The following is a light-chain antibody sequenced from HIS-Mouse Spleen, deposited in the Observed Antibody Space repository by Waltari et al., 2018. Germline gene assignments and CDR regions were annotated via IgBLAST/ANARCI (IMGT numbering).Light chain of an antibody. J-gene: IGLJ2*01. CDR1: NIGSKS. Sequence: SYVLTQPPSVSVAPGKTARITCWGNNIGSKSVQWYQQKPGQAPVLVGYDDSDRPSGIPERFSGSNSGNTATLTISRVEAGDEADYYCQVWDSSSDHVVFGGGTKLTVL. CDR2: DDS. V-gene: IGLV3-21*03. CDR3: QVWDSSSDHVV.